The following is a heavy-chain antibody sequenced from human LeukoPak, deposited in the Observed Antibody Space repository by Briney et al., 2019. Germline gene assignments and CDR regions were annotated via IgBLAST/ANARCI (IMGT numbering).Heavy chain of an antibody. CDR3: PLPTLGY. Sequence: GGSLRLSCAASGFTFSSYAMHWVRQAPGKGLQYVSGISTNGGRTYYADSVKGRFTISRDNSKNTLYLQMSNLGVEDSAVYFCPLPTLGYWGQGTLVTVSS. J-gene: IGHJ4*02. V-gene: IGHV3-64D*08. CDR1: GFTFSSYA. CDR2: ISTNGGRT.